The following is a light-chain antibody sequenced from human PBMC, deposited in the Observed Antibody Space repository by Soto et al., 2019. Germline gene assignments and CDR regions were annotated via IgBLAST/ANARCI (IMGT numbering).Light chain of an antibody. CDR2: GNT. J-gene: IGLJ2*01. Sequence: QSALTQPPSVSGAPGQRVTISCTGSSSNIGAGYDVHWYQQLPGRAPKLLIYGNTNRPSGVPDRFSDSKSGTSASLAITGLQAEDEADYYCLSFDSSLSVVFGGGTKVTVL. CDR3: LSFDSSLSVV. V-gene: IGLV1-40*01. CDR1: SSNIGAGYD.